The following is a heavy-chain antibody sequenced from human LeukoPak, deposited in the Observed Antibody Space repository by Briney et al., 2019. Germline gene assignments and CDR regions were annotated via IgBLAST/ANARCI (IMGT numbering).Heavy chain of an antibody. CDR3: AKDLTTGTLSSDC. D-gene: IGHD1-1*01. CDR1: GFTFSSYG. J-gene: IGHJ4*02. Sequence: GGSLRLSCAASGFTFSSYGMHWVRQAPGKGLEWVAVIWYDGSEIYFADSVKGRFTISRDNSKNTLYLQMNSLRAEDTAVYYCAKDLTTGTLSSDCWGQGTLVTVSS. CDR2: IWYDGSEI. V-gene: IGHV3-33*06.